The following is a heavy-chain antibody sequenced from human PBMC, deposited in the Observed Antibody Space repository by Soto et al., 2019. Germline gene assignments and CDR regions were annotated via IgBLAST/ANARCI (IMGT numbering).Heavy chain of an antibody. CDR2: IYSGGST. J-gene: IGHJ4*02. D-gene: IGHD3-16*01. Sequence: EVQLVESGGGLVQPGGSLRLSCAASGFTVSTKYMSWVRQAPGKGLEWVSVIYSGGSTFYADSVRGRFTISRDNSKNTVNLQMSSLGAEDTAVYYCARDPWAADYCGQGTLVTVSS. CDR3: ARDPWAADY. CDR1: GFTVSTKY. V-gene: IGHV3-66*01.